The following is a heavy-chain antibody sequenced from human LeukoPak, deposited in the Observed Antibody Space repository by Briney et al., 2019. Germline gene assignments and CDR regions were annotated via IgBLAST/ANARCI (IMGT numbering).Heavy chain of an antibody. J-gene: IGHJ3*02. CDR1: GFTFSSYN. CDR3: ARETYCSGGSCYKGNAFDI. V-gene: IGHV3-21*01. Sequence: GGSLRLSCAASGFTFSSYNMNWVRQAPGKGLEWVSSISSSSSYIYYADSMKGRFTISRDNAKNSLYLQMNSLRADDTAVYYCARETYCSGGSCYKGNAFDIWGQGTMVTVSS. CDR2: ISSSSSYI. D-gene: IGHD2-15*01.